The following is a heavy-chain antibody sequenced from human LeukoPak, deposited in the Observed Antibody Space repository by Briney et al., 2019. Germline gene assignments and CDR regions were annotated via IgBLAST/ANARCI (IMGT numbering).Heavy chain of an antibody. D-gene: IGHD2-2*01. CDR2: SAYXGNT. J-gene: IGHJ6*02. Sequence: SAYXGNTNYAQKLQGRVTMTTDTSTSTAYMELRSLRSDDTAVYYCARDLVVVPAAMPYYYYGMDVWGQGTTVTVSS. CDR3: ARDLVVVPAAMPYYYYGMDV. V-gene: IGHV1-18*01.